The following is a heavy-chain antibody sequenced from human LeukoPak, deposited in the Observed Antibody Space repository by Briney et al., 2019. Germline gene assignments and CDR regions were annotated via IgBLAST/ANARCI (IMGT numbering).Heavy chain of an antibody. CDR3: ARAAKYCSGGSCYYYYMDV. D-gene: IGHD2-15*01. V-gene: IGHV1-18*01. CDR2: ISAYNGNT. J-gene: IGHJ6*03. Sequence: ASVKVSCKASGYTFTSYGISWVRQAPGQGLEWMGWISAYNGNTNYAQKLQGRVTMTTDTSTSTAYMELRSLRSDDTAVYYCARAAKYCSGGSCYYYYMDVWGKGTTVTVSS. CDR1: GYTFTSYG.